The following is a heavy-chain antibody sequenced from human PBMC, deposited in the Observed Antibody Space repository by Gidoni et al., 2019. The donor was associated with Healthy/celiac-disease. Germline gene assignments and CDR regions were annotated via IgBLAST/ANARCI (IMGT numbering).Heavy chain of an antibody. CDR2: IYYSGST. J-gene: IGHJ6*02. D-gene: IGHD3-3*01. CDR1: GGSISSSSYY. CDR3: ARSFSVAFLEWLFSSNYYYGMDV. V-gene: IGHV4-39*07. Sequence: QLQLQESGPGLVKPSETLSLTCTVSGGSISSSSYYWGWLRQPPGKGLEWIGSIYYSGSTYYNPSLKSRVTISVDTSKNQFSLKLSSVTAADTAVYYCARSFSVAFLEWLFSSNYYYGMDVWGQGTTVTVSS.